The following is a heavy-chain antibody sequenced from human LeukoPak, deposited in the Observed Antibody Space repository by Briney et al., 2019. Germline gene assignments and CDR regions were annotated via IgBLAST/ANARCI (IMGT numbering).Heavy chain of an antibody. J-gene: IGHJ4*02. CDR3: ARAGFGESLFDY. CDR1: GGSFSDYY. Sequence: LSLTCAVYGGSFSDYYMSWIRQAPGKGLEWVSYISSSGSTIYFADSVKGRFTISRDNAKNSLYLQMNSLRAEDTAVYYCARAGFGESLFDYWGQGTLVTVSS. CDR2: ISSSGSTI. V-gene: IGHV3-11*04. D-gene: IGHD3-10*01.